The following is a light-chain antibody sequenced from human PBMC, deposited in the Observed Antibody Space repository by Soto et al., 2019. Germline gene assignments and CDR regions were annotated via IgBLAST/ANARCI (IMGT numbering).Light chain of an antibody. CDR1: QSIGSN. CDR2: GAS. CDR3: QQYNNWPSIT. J-gene: IGKJ5*01. V-gene: IGKV3-15*01. Sequence: IVITQSRPTVSMSHGENATLSFSPSQSIGSNLAWFQQKPGQHPRLLIYGASTRAPGLPARISGSGSGTEFTLTISSLQSEDFAVYYCQQYNNWPSITFGQGTRLEIK.